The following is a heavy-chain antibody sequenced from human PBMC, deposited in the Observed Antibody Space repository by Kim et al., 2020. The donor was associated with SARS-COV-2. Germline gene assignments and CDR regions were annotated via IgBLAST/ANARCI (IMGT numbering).Heavy chain of an antibody. CDR1: GFTFSRYW. J-gene: IGHJ4*02. CDR2: MKQDGGEK. CDR3: ASHDYGDYASIDY. D-gene: IGHD4-17*01. V-gene: IGHV3-7*03. Sequence: GGSLRLSCAASGFTFSRYWMSWVRQAPGKGLESVANMKQDGGEKYYVDSVKGRFTISRDNAKNSLSLQMNSLRTEDTAVYYCASHDYGDYASIDYWGQGTLVTVSS.